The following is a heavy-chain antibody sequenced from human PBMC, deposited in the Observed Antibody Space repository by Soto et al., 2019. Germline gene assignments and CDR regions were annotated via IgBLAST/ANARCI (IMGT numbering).Heavy chain of an antibody. CDR3: ATEQLAYSGYDPLYHY. CDR1: GYTLTELS. Sequence: ASVKVSCKVSGYTLTELSMHWVRQAPGKGLEWMGGFDPEDGETIYAQKFQGRVTMTEDTSTDTAYMELSSLRSEDTAVYYCATEQLAYSGYDPLYHYCGQGTLVPVSA. CDR2: FDPEDGET. V-gene: IGHV1-24*01. J-gene: IGHJ4*02. D-gene: IGHD5-12*01.